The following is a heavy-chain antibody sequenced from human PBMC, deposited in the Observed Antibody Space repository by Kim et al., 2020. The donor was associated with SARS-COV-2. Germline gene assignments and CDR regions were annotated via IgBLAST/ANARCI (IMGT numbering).Heavy chain of an antibody. J-gene: IGHJ4*02. CDR1: GFIFNNYG. CDR3: AKVSSGWYSHFDH. D-gene: IGHD6-19*01. V-gene: IGHV3-33*06. Sequence: GGSLRLSCAASGFIFNNYGMHWVRQAPGKGLEWVAVIWYDGSKKYYADSVRGRFTISRDDSKNTLYLQMDSLRAEDTAMYYCAKVSSGWYSHFDHWGQGTLVTVSS. CDR2: IWYDGSKK.